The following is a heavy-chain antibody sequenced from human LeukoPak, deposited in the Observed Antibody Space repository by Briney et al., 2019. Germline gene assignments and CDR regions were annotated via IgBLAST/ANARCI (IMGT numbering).Heavy chain of an antibody. Sequence: PGGSLRLSCAASGFTFSSYAMHWVRQAPGKGLEWVAVISYDGSNKYYADSVKGRFTISRDNSKNTLYLQMNSLRAEDTAVYYCAKDDSYYGSGSYYRGDYWGQGTLVTVSS. CDR1: GFTFSSYA. CDR2: ISYDGSNK. J-gene: IGHJ4*02. V-gene: IGHV3-30-3*01. D-gene: IGHD3-10*01. CDR3: AKDDSYYGSGSYYRGDY.